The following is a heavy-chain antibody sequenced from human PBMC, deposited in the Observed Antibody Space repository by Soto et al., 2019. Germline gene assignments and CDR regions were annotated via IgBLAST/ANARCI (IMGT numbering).Heavy chain of an antibody. V-gene: IGHV4-59*01. Sequence: LSLPGTGSGGSIGRYYWTWSLQSPGKGLEWIGYIYYSGSTNYNPSLKSRVTRSVDTSKNQFSLKLSSVTAADTAVYYCARDRMGYSRSCRRVGPCNYYHGMDVCGQRTTVSVSS. CDR2: IYYSGST. CDR3: ARDRMGYSRSCRRVGPCNYYHGMDV. D-gene: IGHD6-13*01. J-gene: IGHJ6*02. CDR1: GGSIGRYY.